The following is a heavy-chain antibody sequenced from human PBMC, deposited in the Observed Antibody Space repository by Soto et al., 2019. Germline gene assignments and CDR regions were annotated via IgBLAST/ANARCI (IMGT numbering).Heavy chain of an antibody. Sequence: GASVKVSCKASGYTFTSYAMHWVRQAPGQRLEWMGWINAGNGNTKYSQKFQGRVTITRDTSASTAYKELSSLRSEDTAVYYCARDREYDFWSGYFPVDPWGQGTLVTVSS. J-gene: IGHJ5*02. V-gene: IGHV1-3*01. CDR2: INAGNGNT. D-gene: IGHD3-3*01. CDR3: ARDREYDFWSGYFPVDP. CDR1: GYTFTSYA.